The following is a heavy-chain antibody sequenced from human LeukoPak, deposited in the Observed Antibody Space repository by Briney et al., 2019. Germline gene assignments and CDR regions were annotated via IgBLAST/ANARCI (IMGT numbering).Heavy chain of an antibody. CDR2: IYHSGST. CDR3: ARGGDDYSNSELYYMDV. J-gene: IGHJ6*03. V-gene: IGHV4-38-2*02. CDR1: GYSISSGYY. D-gene: IGHD4-11*01. Sequence: SETLSLTCTVSGYSISSGYYWGWIRQPPGKGLEWIGSIYHSGSTYYNPSLKSRVTISVDTSKNQFSLKLSSVTAADTAVYYCARGGDDYSNSELYYMDVWGKGTTVTVSS.